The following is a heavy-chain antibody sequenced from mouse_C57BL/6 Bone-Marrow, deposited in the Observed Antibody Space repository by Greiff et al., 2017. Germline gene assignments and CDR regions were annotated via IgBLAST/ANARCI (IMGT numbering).Heavy chain of an antibody. V-gene: IGHV1-61*01. CDR2: IYPSDSET. Sequence: VKQSCKASGYTFTSYWMDWVKQRPGQGLEWIGNIYPSDSETHYNQKFKDKATLTVDKSSSTAYMQLSSLTSEDSAVYYCARGGYDYAWFAYWGQGTLVTVSA. CDR1: GYTFTSYW. D-gene: IGHD2-4*01. CDR3: ARGGYDYAWFAY. J-gene: IGHJ3*01.